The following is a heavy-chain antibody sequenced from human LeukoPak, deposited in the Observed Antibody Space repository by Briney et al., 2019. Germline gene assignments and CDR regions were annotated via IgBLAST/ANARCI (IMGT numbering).Heavy chain of an antibody. D-gene: IGHD6-19*01. CDR2: IYHSGST. Sequence: SETLSLTCAVSGGSISSGGYYWSWIRQPPGKGLEWIGYIYHSGSTYYNPSLKSRVTISVDRSKNQFSLKLSSVTAADTAVYYCARAYSSGWYVGRKIDHYFDYWGQGTLVTVSS. V-gene: IGHV4-30-2*01. J-gene: IGHJ4*02. CDR1: GGSISSGGYY. CDR3: ARAYSSGWYVGRKIDHYFDY.